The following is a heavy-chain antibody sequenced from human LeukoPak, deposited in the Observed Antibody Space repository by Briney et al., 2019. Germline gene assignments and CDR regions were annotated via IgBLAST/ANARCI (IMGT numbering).Heavy chain of an antibody. J-gene: IGHJ6*03. Sequence: ASVKVSCKASGYTFTGYYMHWVRQAPGQGLEWMGWINPNSGGTNYAQKFQGRVTMTRDTSISTAYMELSRLRSDDTAVYYCARVRAELWDYYYYYMDVWGKGTTVTVSS. D-gene: IGHD1-26*01. CDR1: GYTFTGYY. CDR2: INPNSGGT. CDR3: ARVRAELWDYYYYYMDV. V-gene: IGHV1-2*02.